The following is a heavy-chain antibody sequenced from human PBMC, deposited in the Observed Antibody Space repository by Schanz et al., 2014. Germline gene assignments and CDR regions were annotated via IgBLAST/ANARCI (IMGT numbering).Heavy chain of an antibody. CDR2: IYYNGGTP. V-gene: IGHV4-39*01. CDR1: GGSITSSGFY. CDR3: ARQGPTRFQYYMDV. Sequence: QVQLQESGPRLVKPSETLSLICTVSGGSITSSGFYWAWIRQPPGKGLEWIGSIYYNGGTPLYTPSLKRRAPIAADASKNNFSLKLTSVAGADAAVYYCARQGPTRFQYYMDVWGEGTSVFVS. J-gene: IGHJ6*03.